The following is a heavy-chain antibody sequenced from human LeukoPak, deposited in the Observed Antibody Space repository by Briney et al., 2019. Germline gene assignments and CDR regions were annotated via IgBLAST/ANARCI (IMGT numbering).Heavy chain of an antibody. J-gene: IGHJ6*02. CDR2: IYPGDSDT. D-gene: IGHD1-26*01. V-gene: IGHV5-51*01. CDR3: AGRRSGSYFYYYGMDV. Sequence: GESLKISCKGSGYSFTSYWIGWVRQMPGKGLEWMGIIYPGDSDTRYSPSFQGQVTISADKSISTAYLQWSSLKASDTAMYYCAGRRSGSYFYYYGMDVWGQGTTVTVSS. CDR1: GYSFTSYW.